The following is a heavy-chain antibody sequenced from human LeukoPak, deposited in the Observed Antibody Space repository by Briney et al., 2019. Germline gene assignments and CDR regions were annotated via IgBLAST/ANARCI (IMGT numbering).Heavy chain of an antibody. Sequence: SVKVSCKASGGTFNNDAISWVRQAPGQGLEWMGGIIPIFTTADYAQKFQGRVTITTDEPASTAYMELSNLRSEDTAVYYCAKYSSSSHYYYYMDVWGQGTTVTVSS. CDR1: GGTFNNDA. CDR3: AKYSSSSHYYYYMDV. D-gene: IGHD6-6*01. V-gene: IGHV1-69*05. J-gene: IGHJ6*03. CDR2: IIPIFTTA.